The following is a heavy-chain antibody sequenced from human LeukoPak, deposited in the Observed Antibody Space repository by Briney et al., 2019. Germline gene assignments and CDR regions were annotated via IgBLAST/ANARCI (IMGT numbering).Heavy chain of an antibody. V-gene: IGHV3-30*04. CDR1: GFTFSSYA. Sequence: GGSLRLSCAASGFTFSSYAMHWVRQAPGKGVEWVAVISYDGSNKYYADSVKGRFTISRDNSKNTLYLQMNSLRAEDTAVYYCARESSSGWYYFDYWGQGTLVTVSS. J-gene: IGHJ4*02. CDR2: ISYDGSNK. CDR3: ARESSSGWYYFDY. D-gene: IGHD6-19*01.